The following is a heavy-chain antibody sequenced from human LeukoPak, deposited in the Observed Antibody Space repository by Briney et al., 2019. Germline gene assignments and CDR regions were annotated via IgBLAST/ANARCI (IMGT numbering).Heavy chain of an antibody. V-gene: IGHV3-74*01. Sequence: LTGGSLRLSCAASGFTFSSYWMHWVRQAPGKGLVWVSHINSDGSSISYADSVKGRFTISRDNAKNTLYLQMNSLRAEDTAVYYCARLFKIREEQDDYWGQGIMVTVSS. CDR1: GFTFSSYW. CDR2: INSDGSSI. CDR3: ARLFKIREEQDDY. D-gene: IGHD1/OR15-1a*01. J-gene: IGHJ4*02.